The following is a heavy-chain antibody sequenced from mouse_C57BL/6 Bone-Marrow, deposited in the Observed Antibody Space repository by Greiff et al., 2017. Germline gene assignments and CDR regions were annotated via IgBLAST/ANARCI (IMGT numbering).Heavy chain of an antibody. J-gene: IGHJ1*03. CDR3: AREGAITTVLDWYFAV. CDR2: IDPSDSYT. V-gene: IGHV1-69*01. Sequence: VQLQQPGAELVMPGASVKLSCKASGYTFTSYWMHWVKQRPGQGLEWIGEIDPSDSYTNYNQKFKGKSTLSVDKSYSTAYMQLSSLTSEGSAVYYCAREGAITTVLDWYFAVWGTGTTVTVSS. CDR1: GYTFTSYW. D-gene: IGHD1-1*01.